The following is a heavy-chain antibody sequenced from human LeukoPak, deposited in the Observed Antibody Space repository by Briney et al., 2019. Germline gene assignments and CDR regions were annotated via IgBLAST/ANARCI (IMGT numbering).Heavy chain of an antibody. V-gene: IGHV3-23*01. CDR2: ISGSGRSS. CDR1: GFTFSGSD. D-gene: IGHD3-9*01. J-gene: IGHJ3*02. CDR3: ATISEPTRAFDI. Sequence: GGSLRLSCAASGFTFSGSDMVWVRQAPGKGLEWVSAISGSGRSSYYADSVKGRSTFSRDNSKNTLYPQMNSLRAEDTAVYYCATISEPTRAFDIWGQGTMVTVSS.